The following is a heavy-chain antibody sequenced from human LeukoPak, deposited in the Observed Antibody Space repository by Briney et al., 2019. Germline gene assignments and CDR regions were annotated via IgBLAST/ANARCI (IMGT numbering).Heavy chain of an antibody. J-gene: IGHJ4*02. CDR1: GGTFSNYA. Sequence: GATVKVSCKASGGTFSNYAINWVRQAPGQGLEWMGRIIPIFKAPNYAQKFQGRVTITADESTSTAYMELSSLRSEDTAVFYCAASFLRFSPDFDYWGQGTLVTVSS. CDR2: IIPIFKAP. V-gene: IGHV1-69*13. D-gene: IGHD2/OR15-2a*01. CDR3: AASFLRFSPDFDY.